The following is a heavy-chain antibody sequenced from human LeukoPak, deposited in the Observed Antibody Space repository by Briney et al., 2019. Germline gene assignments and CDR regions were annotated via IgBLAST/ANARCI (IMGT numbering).Heavy chain of an antibody. D-gene: IGHD5-12*01. CDR2: INPNSGGT. Sequence: SVKVSCKASGYTFTGYYMHWVRQAPGQGIEWMGWINPNSGGTNYAQKFQGRVTMTRDTSISTAYMELSRLRSDATAVYYCARVSDGEWLRYYGMDVWGQGTTVTVSS. CDR1: GYTFTGYY. V-gene: IGHV1-2*02. J-gene: IGHJ6*02. CDR3: ARVSDGEWLRYYGMDV.